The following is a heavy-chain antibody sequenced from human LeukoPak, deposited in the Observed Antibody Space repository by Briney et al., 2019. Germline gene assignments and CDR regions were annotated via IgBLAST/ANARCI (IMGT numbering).Heavy chain of an antibody. CDR1: GFTFSSYA. CDR2: IYSGGST. J-gene: IGHJ4*02. Sequence: GGSLRLSCAASGFTFSSYAMSWVRQAPGKGLEWVSVIYSGGSTYYADSVKGRFTISRDNSKNTLYLQMNSLRAEDTAVYYCARDLVGAVYYWGQGTLVTVSS. CDR3: ARDLVGAVYY. D-gene: IGHD1-26*01. V-gene: IGHV3-66*01.